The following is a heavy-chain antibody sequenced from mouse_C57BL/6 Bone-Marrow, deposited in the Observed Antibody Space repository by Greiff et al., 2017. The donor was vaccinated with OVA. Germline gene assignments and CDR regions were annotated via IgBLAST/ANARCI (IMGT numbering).Heavy chain of an antibody. CDR1: GFTFSDFY. CDR2: SSNNANDYTT. J-gene: IGHJ1*03. D-gene: IGHD4-1*01. V-gene: IGHV7-1*01. CDR3: ARDSWGWYFDV. Sequence: EVKLVESGGGLVQPGRSLRLSCATSGFTFSDFYMEWVRQAPGKGLEWIAASSNNANDYTTEYSASVKGRFIVSRDTSQSFLYHQMNSLRAKDAAIDYYARDSWGWYFDVWGTGTTVTVSS.